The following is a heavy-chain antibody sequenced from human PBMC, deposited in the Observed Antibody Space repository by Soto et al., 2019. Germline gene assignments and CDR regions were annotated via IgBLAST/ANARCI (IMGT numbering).Heavy chain of an antibody. CDR3: AILTPPLVVAGDFDY. CDR1: GGSMSSGSYY. Sequence: PSETLSLTCTVSGGSMSSGSYYWAWIRQPPGKGLEWIGTIYYRGNTYYNPSLKSRVTISGDTSKNQFSLKLSSVTAADTAVYHCAILTPPLVVAGDFDYWGQRTPVTVSS. V-gene: IGHV4-39*01. D-gene: IGHD6-19*01. CDR2: IYYRGNT. J-gene: IGHJ4*02.